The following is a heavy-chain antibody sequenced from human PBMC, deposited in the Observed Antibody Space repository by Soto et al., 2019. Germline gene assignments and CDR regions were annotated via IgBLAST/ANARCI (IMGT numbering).Heavy chain of an antibody. D-gene: IGHD6-13*01. V-gene: IGHV4-4*02. J-gene: IGHJ4*02. CDR1: GGSISTSNW. Sequence: SETLSLTCAVSGGSISTSNWWSWVSQPPGKGLEWIGEVYRTGSTNYNPSLESRLTISVDKSKNQFSLKLTSVTAADTAVYYYARARATIAAAAIFDCWGQGTLVTVSS. CDR3: ARARATIAAAAIFDC. CDR2: VYRTGST.